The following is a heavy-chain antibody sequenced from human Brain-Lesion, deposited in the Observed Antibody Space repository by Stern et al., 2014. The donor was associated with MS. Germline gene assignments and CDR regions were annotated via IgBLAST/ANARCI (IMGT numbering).Heavy chain of an antibody. CDR3: ATLSPGAGGNYYRHFDY. CDR2: FDPEDGET. CDR1: GYTLTELS. D-gene: IGHD1-26*01. V-gene: IGHV1-24*01. Sequence: QVTLVQSGAEVKKPGASVKVSCKVSGYTLTELSMHWVRQAPRKGLERMGGFDPEDGETIYAQKFQGRVTMTEDTSTDTAYMELSSLRSEDTAVYYCATLSPGAGGNYYRHFDYWGQGTLVTVSS. J-gene: IGHJ4*02.